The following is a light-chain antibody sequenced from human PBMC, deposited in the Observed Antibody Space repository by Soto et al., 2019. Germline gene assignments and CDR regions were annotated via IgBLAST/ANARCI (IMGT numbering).Light chain of an antibody. J-gene: IGKJ5*01. CDR3: QQYYSSPLT. Sequence: DTVMTQSPGSLSVSLGGRATINCKSSQSVLYSSKNKNYLAWYQQKPGQPPKLLIYWASTRESGVPDRFRGSGSGTDFTLTISSLQAEDAAVYYCQQYYSSPLTFGQGTRLDIK. V-gene: IGKV4-1*01. CDR2: WAS. CDR1: QSVLYSSKNKNY.